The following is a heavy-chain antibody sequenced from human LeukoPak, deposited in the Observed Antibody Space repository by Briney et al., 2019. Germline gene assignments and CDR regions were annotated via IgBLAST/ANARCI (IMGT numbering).Heavy chain of an antibody. D-gene: IGHD6-13*01. CDR2: IYYSGST. Sequence: SETLSLTCTVSGGSIRSSIYYWGWIRQPPGKGLEWIGSIYYSGSTYYNPSLKSRVTISVDTSKNQFSLKLSSVTAADTAVYYCARPEGGSLVAAFGYWGQGTLVTVSS. CDR1: GGSIRSSIYY. CDR3: ARPEGGSLVAAFGY. J-gene: IGHJ4*02. V-gene: IGHV4-39*01.